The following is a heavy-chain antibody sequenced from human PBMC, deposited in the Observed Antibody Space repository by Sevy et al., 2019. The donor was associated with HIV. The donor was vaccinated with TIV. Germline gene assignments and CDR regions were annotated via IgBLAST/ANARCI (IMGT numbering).Heavy chain of an antibody. J-gene: IGHJ4*02. CDR2: INGGGGGT. CDR1: EFPFSSYA. D-gene: IGHD1-26*01. Sequence: GGSLRLSCAASEFPFSSYAMSWVRQAPGKGLEWVSVINGGGGGTYYAASVKGRFTISRDNSKNTLFLQMISLRAEDTAVYYCVKDQGWDLLGYFDYWGQGTLVTVSS. V-gene: IGHV3-23*01. CDR3: VKDQGWDLLGYFDY.